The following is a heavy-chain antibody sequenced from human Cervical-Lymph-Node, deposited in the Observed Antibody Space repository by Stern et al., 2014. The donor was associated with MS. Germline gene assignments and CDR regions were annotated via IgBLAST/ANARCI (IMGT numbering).Heavy chain of an antibody. J-gene: IGHJ4*02. CDR3: AKGSSGWPYYLDY. CDR1: GFTFSNHA. CDR2: IGSSGETT. D-gene: IGHD6-19*01. Sequence: EVHLVESGGGLVQPGGSLRLSCAASGFTFSNHAMRWVRQAPGKGLEWVAGIGSSGETTYYADSVKGRFTVSRDKSKNTLYLQMNSLRAEDTAIYFCAKGSSGWPYYLDYWGQGALVTVSS. V-gene: IGHV3-23*04.